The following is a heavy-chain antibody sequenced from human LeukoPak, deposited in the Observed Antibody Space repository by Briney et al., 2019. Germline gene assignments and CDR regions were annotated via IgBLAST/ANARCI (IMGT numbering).Heavy chain of an antibody. CDR2: INLDGSEK. CDR1: GFALNNHW. CDR3: ARGHFGLDV. J-gene: IGHJ6*02. V-gene: IGHV3-7*01. Sequence: PGGSLRPSCVASGFALNNHWVTWVRQAPGKGLEWVAHINLDGSEKDFLDSVRGRFTISRDNSKNSLYLQMNTLRVEDTAVYHCARGHFGLDVWGQGTTVTVSS.